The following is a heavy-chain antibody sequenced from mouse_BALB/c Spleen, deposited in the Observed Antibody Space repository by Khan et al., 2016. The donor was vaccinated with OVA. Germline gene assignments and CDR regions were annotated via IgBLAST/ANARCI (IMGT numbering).Heavy chain of an antibody. CDR1: GFTFSNYA. J-gene: IGHJ3*01. Sequence: EVQLVESGGGLVKPGGSLKLSCAASGFTFSNYAMPWVRQSPEKRLEWVASISSADSTYYLDSVKGRITIFRANARNILYRLRTSMRAEETAIYYCARDDWFAYWGQGTLVTVSA. CDR2: ISSADST. V-gene: IGHV5-6-5*01. CDR3: ARDDWFAY.